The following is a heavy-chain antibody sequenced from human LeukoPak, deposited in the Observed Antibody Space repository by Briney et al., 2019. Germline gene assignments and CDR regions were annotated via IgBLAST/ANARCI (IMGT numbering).Heavy chain of an antibody. V-gene: IGHV4-4*02. D-gene: IGHD5-18*01. Sequence: PSETLSLTCAVSGGSISSNNWWSWVRQPPGKGLEWIGEIYHSGSTNYNPSLKSRVTISVDKSKNQFSLKLNSVTAADTAVYYCARGSAIQLWPPHFDYWGQGTLVTVSS. CDR1: GGSISSNNW. J-gene: IGHJ4*02. CDR2: IYHSGST. CDR3: ARGSAIQLWPPHFDY.